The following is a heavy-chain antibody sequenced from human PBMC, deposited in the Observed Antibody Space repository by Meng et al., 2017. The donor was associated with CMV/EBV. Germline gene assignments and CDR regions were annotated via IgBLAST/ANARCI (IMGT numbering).Heavy chain of an antibody. J-gene: IGHJ4*02. CDR2: IYYSGST. V-gene: IGHV4-30-4*08. CDR1: GGSISSGDYY. D-gene: IGHD2-2*01. Sequence: QVQLQGSGPGLWKPSQTLSLSCTVSGGSISSGDYYWGWIRQPPGKGLEWIGYIYYSGSTYYNPSLKSRVTISVDTSKNQFSLKLSSVTAADTAVYYCARVGRTSCYDYWGQGTLVTVSS. CDR3: ARVGRTSCYDY.